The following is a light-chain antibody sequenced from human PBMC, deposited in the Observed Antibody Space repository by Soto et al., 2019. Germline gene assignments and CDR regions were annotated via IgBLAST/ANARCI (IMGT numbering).Light chain of an antibody. J-gene: IGKJ2*01. CDR3: QQYGNSLYT. Sequence: EVVLTQSPGTLSLSPGERATLSCRASQSVSSSYLAWYQQKPGQAPRLLIDEASTRATGIPDRFSGSGSGADFTLTISRLEPEVFAVYYCQQYGNSLYTFGQGANLEIK. V-gene: IGKV3-20*01. CDR2: EAS. CDR1: QSVSSSY.